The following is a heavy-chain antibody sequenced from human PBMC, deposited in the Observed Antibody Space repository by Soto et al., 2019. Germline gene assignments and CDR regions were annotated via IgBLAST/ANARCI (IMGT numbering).Heavy chain of an antibody. J-gene: IGHJ4*02. CDR3: ARGVVLVPAAMWSSADRVYFDY. Sequence: SETLSLTCAVSGGSISSGGYSWSWIRQPPGKGLEWIGYIYHSGSTYYNPSLKSRVTISVDRSKNQFSLKLSSVTAADTAVYYCARGVVLVPAAMWSSADRVYFDYWGQGTLVTVSS. CDR2: IYHSGST. CDR1: GGSISSGGYS. V-gene: IGHV4-30-2*01. D-gene: IGHD2-2*01.